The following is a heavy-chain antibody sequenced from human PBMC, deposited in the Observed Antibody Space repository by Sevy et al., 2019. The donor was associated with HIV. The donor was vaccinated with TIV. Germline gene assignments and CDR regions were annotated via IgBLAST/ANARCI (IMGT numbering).Heavy chain of an antibody. J-gene: IGHJ3*02. Sequence: SQTLSLTCAISGDSVSSNIAAWKWIRQSPSRGLEWLGRTYYSSKWYNEYAVSVKSRITINPDTSKNQFSLQLNSVTPEDTAVYYCARDYRGYYDSSGVDAFDIWGQRTMVTVSS. CDR2: TYYSSKWYN. D-gene: IGHD3-22*01. V-gene: IGHV6-1*01. CDR1: GDSVSSNIAA. CDR3: ARDYRGYYDSSGVDAFDI.